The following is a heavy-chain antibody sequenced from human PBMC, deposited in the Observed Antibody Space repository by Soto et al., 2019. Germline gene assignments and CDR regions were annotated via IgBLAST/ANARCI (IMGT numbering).Heavy chain of an antibody. V-gene: IGHV3-23*01. CDR1: GFTFSSYS. D-gene: IGHD2-2*01. Sequence: DVRLLESGGGLVQPGGSLRLSCAASGFTFSSYSMSWVRQAPGKGLEWVSTIGTSASTYYGDSVRGRFTISRDNSRNTLYLQKNSLRAEDTAVYYCADLSRYCTSSNCDWGQGTLVTVSS. CDR2: IGTSAST. J-gene: IGHJ4*02. CDR3: ADLSRYCTSSNCD.